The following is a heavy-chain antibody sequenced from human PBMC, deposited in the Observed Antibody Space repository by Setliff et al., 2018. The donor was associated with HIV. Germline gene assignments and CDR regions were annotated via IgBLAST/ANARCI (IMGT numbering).Heavy chain of an antibody. D-gene: IGHD3-10*01. CDR2: IYYSGRI. V-gene: IGHV4-30-4*01. Sequence: PSVTLSLTCTVSGGSISSGDYYWSWIRQSPGKGLEWIGHIYYSGRIYYNPSLKSRVTISVDTSRTQLSLKLSSVTAADTAVYYCARAQRSGSYWADYYYYGIDVWGQGTTVTV. CDR1: GGSISSGDYY. J-gene: IGHJ6*02. CDR3: ARAQRSGSYWADYYYYGIDV.